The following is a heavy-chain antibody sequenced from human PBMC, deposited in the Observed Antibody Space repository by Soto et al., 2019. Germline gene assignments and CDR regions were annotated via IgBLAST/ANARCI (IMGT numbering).Heavy chain of an antibody. CDR1: GFTLSSNS. V-gene: IGHV3-23*01. Sequence: GGSLRLSCAASGFTLSSNSMAWVRQAPGKRLQWVSGISNDGSTTFYIDSVRGRFTISRDTSTNTLYLQMDSLRVEDTAVYFCAKWSGFGDAWGQGTLLTVSS. CDR3: AKWSGFGDA. J-gene: IGHJ4*02. D-gene: IGHD3-10*01. CDR2: ISNDGSTT.